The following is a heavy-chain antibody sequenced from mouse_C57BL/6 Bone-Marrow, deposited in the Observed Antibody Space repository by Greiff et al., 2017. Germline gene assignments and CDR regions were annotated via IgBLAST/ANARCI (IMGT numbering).Heavy chain of an antibody. J-gene: IGHJ1*03. Sequence: EVKLVESGGGLVQPGGSMKLSCAASGFTFSDAWMDWVRQSPEKGLELVAEIRNKANNHATSYAESVRGRFTISSADSKSSVYLQMNSLRAEDTGIYYCTLYCYGSSYGYSDVWGTGTTVTVSS. V-gene: IGHV6-6*01. D-gene: IGHD1-1*01. CDR2: IRNKANNHAT. CDR3: TLYCYGSSYGYSDV. CDR1: GFTFSDAW.